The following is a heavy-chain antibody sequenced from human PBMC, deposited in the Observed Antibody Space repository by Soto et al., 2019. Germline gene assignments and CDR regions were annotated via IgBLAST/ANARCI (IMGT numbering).Heavy chain of an antibody. J-gene: IGHJ4*02. CDR3: ARGQTDYYYNSANYFFDY. CDR1: GYTFITYG. V-gene: IGHV1-18*01. Sequence: QVQLVQSGAEVKKPGASVKVSCKASGYTFITYGVSWVRQAPGQGLDWLGWISTYNGNTRYAERLQGRVTMTTDTTTNTAYMELRKLRSDDTAVYYCARGQTDYYYNSANYFFDYWGQGTLVTVSS. CDR2: ISTYNGNT. D-gene: IGHD3-22*01.